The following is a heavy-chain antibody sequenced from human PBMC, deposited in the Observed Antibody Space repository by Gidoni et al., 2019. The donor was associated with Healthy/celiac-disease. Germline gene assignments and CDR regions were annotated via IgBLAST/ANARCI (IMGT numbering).Heavy chain of an antibody. CDR2: IYTSGST. D-gene: IGHD6-13*01. CDR1: GGSLRSYY. Sequence: QVQLQESGPGLVKPSETLSLTCTVSGGSLRSYYWRWIRQPAGKGLEWIGRIYTSGSTNYNPSLKSRVTMSVDTSKNQFSLKLSSVTAADTAVYYCARESISGSWPLSYYYYGMDVWGQGTTVTVSS. J-gene: IGHJ6*02. V-gene: IGHV4-4*07. CDR3: ARESISGSWPLSYYYYGMDV.